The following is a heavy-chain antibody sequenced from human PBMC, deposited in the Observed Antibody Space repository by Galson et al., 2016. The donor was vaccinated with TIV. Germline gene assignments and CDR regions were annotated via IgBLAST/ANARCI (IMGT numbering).Heavy chain of an antibody. CDR1: GFLVSNNY. J-gene: IGHJ4*02. CDR2: IYNDGAT. V-gene: IGHV3-66*02. CDR3: ARDGHDFWSGGANTLDY. D-gene: IGHD3-3*01. Sequence: SLRLSCAPSGFLVSNNYMTWVRQAPGKGLEWVSIIYNDGATYYADSVRGRFIISRDNSKNTLYLQMNSLRIEDTAVYYCARDGHDFWSGGANTLDYWGQGTLVTVSS.